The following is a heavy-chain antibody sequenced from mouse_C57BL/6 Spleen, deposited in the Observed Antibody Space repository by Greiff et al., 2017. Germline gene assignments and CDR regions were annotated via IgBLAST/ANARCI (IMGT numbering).Heavy chain of an antibody. V-gene: IGHV1-55*01. D-gene: IGHD1-1*01. CDR2: IYPGRGST. Sequence: VQLQQSGAELVKPGASVKMSCKASGYTFTSYWITWVKQRPGQGLEWIGDIYPGRGSTNYNEKFKSKATLTVDTSSSTAYMQLSSLTSEDSAVYYCARNYYGSSPAAYWGQGTLVTVSA. J-gene: IGHJ3*01. CDR1: GYTFTSYW. CDR3: ARNYYGSSPAAY.